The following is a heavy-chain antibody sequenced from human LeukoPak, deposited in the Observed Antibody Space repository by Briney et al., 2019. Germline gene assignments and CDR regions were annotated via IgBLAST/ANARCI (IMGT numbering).Heavy chain of an antibody. V-gene: IGHV4-34*01. Sequence: SETLSLTCAVYGGSFSGYYWSWIRQPPGKGLEWVGEINPSGRTNYHPTLKRRVTISVDTSKNQFSLKRRSVTGADTAVYYCARVISPRSSSSGGAFDYWGQGTLVTVSS. J-gene: IGHJ4*02. CDR2: INPSGRT. CDR3: ARVISPRSSSSGGAFDY. CDR1: GGSFSGYY. D-gene: IGHD6-6*01.